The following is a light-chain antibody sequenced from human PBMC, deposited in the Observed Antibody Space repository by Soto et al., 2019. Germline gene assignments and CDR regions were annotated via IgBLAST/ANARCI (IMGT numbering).Light chain of an antibody. Sequence: SYELTQPPSVSVALGQTARITCGGNNIGGKNVHWYQLNPGQAPVLVIYRNTNRPAGIPERFSGSNSGNTATVVISGAQVGDDADYFCQAWDSSTVVFGGGTKLTVL. CDR2: RNT. V-gene: IGLV3-9*01. CDR3: QAWDSSTVV. CDR1: NIGGKN. J-gene: IGLJ3*02.